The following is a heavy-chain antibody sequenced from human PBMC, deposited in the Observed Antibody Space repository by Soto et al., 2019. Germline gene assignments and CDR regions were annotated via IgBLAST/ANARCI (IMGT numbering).Heavy chain of an antibody. D-gene: IGHD3-3*01. CDR1: GFTFSSYA. CDR2: ISGSGGST. V-gene: IGHV3-23*01. J-gene: IGHJ6*03. Sequence: GGSLRLSCAASGFTFSSYAMSWVRQAPGKGLEWVSAISGSGGSTYYADSVKGRFTISRDNSKNTLYLQMNSLRAEDTAVYYCAKAPEWTLDYYYYYYMDVWGKGTTVTVSS. CDR3: AKAPEWTLDYYYYYYMDV.